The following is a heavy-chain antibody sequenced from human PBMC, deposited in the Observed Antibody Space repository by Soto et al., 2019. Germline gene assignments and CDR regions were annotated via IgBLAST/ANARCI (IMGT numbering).Heavy chain of an antibody. CDR3: TSDNWNYADYYYGMDV. J-gene: IGHJ6*02. CDR1: GFTFGDYA. V-gene: IGHV3-49*04. CDR2: IRSKAYGGTT. D-gene: IGHD1-7*01. Sequence: GSLRLSCTASGFTFGDYAMSWVRQAPGKGLEWVGSIRSKAYGGTTEYAASVKGRFTISRDDSKSIAYLQMNSLKTEDTAVYYCTSDNWNYADYYYGMDVWGQGTTVTVSS.